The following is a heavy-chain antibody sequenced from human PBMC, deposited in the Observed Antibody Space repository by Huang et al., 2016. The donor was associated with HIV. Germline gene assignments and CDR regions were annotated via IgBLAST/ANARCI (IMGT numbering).Heavy chain of an antibody. J-gene: IGHJ4*02. V-gene: IGHV4-4*07. CDR2: MYTSGTT. CDR3: AREGNDVGGGFDH. Sequence: QVQLQESGPGLVKPAETLSLTCSVSGGSFRNYYWSWIRQPAGKGLGWIGRMYTSGTTNYTPSLRSRVTMSLDTSKNQLSLRLTSVTAADTAVYYCAREGNDVGGGFDHWGQGTLVTVSS. CDR1: GGSFRNYY. D-gene: IGHD3-10*02.